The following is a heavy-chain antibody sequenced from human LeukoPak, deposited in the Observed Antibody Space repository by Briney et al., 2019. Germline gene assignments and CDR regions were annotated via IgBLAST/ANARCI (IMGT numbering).Heavy chain of an antibody. CDR1: GGSISSYY. Sequence: PSETLSLTCTVSGGSISSYYWSWIRQPPGKGLEWIAYISDIGSINYNPSLKSRVTISLDTSKNQFSLKLSSVTAADTAVYYCARGFSSPYYYYYYGMDVWGQGTTVTVSS. CDR2: ISDIGSI. D-gene: IGHD2-2*01. CDR3: ARGFSSPYYYYYYGMDV. J-gene: IGHJ6*02. V-gene: IGHV4-59*12.